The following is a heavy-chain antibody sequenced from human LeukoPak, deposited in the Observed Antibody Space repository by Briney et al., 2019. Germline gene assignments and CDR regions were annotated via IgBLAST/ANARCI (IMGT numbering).Heavy chain of an antibody. V-gene: IGHV1-2*02. D-gene: IGHD6-19*01. J-gene: IGHJ6*03. CDR1: GYTFTSYG. Sequence: ASVKVSCKASGYTFTSYGISWVRQAPGQGLEWMGWINPNSGGTNYAQKFQGRVTMTRDTSISTAYMELSRLRSDDTAVYYCAREWQWLVPYYYYYYMDVWGKGTTVTVSS. CDR2: INPNSGGT. CDR3: AREWQWLVPYYYYYYMDV.